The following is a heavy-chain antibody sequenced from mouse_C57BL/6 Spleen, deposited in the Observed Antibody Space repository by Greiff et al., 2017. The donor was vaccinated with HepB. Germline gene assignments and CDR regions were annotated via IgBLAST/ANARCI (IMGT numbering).Heavy chain of an antibody. V-gene: IGHV5-4*01. Sequence: EVKLEESGGGLVKPGGSLKLSCAASGFTFSSYAMSWVRQTPEKRLEWVATISDGGSYTYYPDNVKGRFTISRDNAKNNLYLQMSHLKSEDTAMYYCARDNWGFDYWGQGTTLTVSS. CDR2: ISDGGSYT. CDR3: ARDNWGFDY. J-gene: IGHJ2*01. CDR1: GFTFSSYA.